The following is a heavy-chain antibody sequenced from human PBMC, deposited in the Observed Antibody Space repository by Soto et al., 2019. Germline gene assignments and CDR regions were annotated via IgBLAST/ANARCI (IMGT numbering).Heavy chain of an antibody. V-gene: IGHV3-53*01. CDR3: ARVDFYYYGMDV. CDR2: IFSGGNT. J-gene: IGHJ6*02. CDR1: GLTVNSDY. Sequence: VGSLRLSCAASGLTVNSDYMSWVRQAPGKGLEWVSVIFSGGNTYYADSVKGRFAISRDHSTNTLYLQMNSLRADDTAIYYCARVDFYYYGMDVWGQGTTVTVSS.